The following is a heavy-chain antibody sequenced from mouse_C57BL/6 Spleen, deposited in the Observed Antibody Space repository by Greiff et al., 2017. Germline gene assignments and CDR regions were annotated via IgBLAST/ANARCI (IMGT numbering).Heavy chain of an antibody. J-gene: IGHJ1*03. CDR2: IWSGGST. CDR3: ASSMVTTPYWYFDV. Sequence: VQLKESGPGLVQPSQSLSITCTVSGFSLTSYGVHWVRQSPGKGLEWLGVIWSGGSTDYNAAFISRLSISKDNSKSQVFFKMNSLQADDTAIYYCASSMVTTPYWYFDVWGTGTTVTVSS. D-gene: IGHD2-1*01. CDR1: GFSLTSYG. V-gene: IGHV2-2*01.